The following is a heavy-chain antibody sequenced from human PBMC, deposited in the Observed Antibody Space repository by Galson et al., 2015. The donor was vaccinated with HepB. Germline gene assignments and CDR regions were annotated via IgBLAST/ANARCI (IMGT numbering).Heavy chain of an antibody. CDR2: VSTFSGNT. CDR1: GYTFTDYG. V-gene: IGHV1-18*01. Sequence: SVKVSCKASGYTFTDYGISWVRQAPGQGLEWMGWVSTFSGNTNYAQRLQGRVTMTTDTPSRTAYMELRSLRADDTAVYYCARARTMDVWGKGTTVTVSS. CDR3: ARARTMDV. D-gene: IGHD1-14*01. J-gene: IGHJ6*04.